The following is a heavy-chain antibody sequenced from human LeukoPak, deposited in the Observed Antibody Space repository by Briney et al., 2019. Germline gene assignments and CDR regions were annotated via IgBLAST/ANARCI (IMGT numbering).Heavy chain of an antibody. Sequence: GGSLRLSCAASGFTVSNNYMSWVRQAPGKGLEWVSVIYSGGSTYYADSVKGRFTISRDNSKNTLYLQMNSLRAEDTAVYYCASLTAYYKAFDYWGQGTLVTASS. V-gene: IGHV3-53*01. CDR3: ASLTAYYKAFDY. J-gene: IGHJ4*02. D-gene: IGHD3-9*01. CDR2: IYSGGST. CDR1: GFTVSNNY.